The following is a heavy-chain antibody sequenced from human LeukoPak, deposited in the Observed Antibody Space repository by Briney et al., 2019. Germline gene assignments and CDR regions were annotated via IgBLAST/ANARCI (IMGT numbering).Heavy chain of an antibody. D-gene: IGHD7-27*01. J-gene: IGHJ4*02. CDR2: ISSDEGNN. CDR1: GFTFSSFA. Sequence: GRSLRLSCAASGFTFSSFAMHWDRQAPGKVMEWVAFISSDEGNNNYADSVKGRFTISRDNSQKTRYLQMNSLRAEDTAVYYCASDRIRIWVGRFDYWVQGTLVTVSS. V-gene: IGHV3-30-3*01. CDR3: ASDRIRIWVGRFDY.